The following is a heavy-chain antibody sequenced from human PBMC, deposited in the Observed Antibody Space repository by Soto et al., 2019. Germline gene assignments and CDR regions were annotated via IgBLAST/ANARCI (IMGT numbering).Heavy chain of an antibody. Sequence: PSETLSLTCTVSGGSISSYYWCWIRQPPGKGLEWIGYIYYSGSTNYNPSLKGRVTISVDTSKNQFSLKLSSVTAADTAVYYCASQATGWYPDYWGQGTLVTVSS. CDR1: GGSISSYY. CDR3: ASQATGWYPDY. V-gene: IGHV4-59*01. J-gene: IGHJ4*02. D-gene: IGHD6-19*01. CDR2: IYYSGST.